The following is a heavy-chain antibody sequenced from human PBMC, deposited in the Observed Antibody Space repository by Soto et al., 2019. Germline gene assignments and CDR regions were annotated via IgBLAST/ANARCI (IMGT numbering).Heavy chain of an antibody. J-gene: IGHJ4*02. CDR2: IYHGGNT. V-gene: IGHV4-39*01. Sequence: QLQLQESGPGLVKPSETQSLTCTVSGGSVSSNSYYWGWIRQPPGKGLEWIGSIYHGGNTYYNPSHKSRVTISVDTSKNQFSLKRSSVTAADTAVYYCARHLSGYGYLYFEYWGQGILVTVSS. CDR3: ARHLSGYGYLYFEY. CDR1: GGSVSSNSYY. D-gene: IGHD5-18*01.